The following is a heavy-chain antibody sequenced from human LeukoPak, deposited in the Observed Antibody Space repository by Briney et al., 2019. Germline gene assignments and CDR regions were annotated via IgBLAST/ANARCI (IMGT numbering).Heavy chain of an antibody. V-gene: IGHV3-7*01. D-gene: IGHD5-18*01. CDR3: ARDTGGGYSCYDC. CDR1: GFTFSSYW. Sequence: GGSLRLSCAASGFTFSSYWMTWIRQAPGKGLEWVANIKQDGSEKYYVDSVKGRFTISRDNAKNSLYLQMNSLRAEDSAVYYCARDTGGGYSCYDCWGQGTLVTVSS. CDR2: IKQDGSEK. J-gene: IGHJ4*02.